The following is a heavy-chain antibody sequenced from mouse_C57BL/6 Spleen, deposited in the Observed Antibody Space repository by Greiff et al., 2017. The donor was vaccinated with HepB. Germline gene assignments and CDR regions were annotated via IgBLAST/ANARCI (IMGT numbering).Heavy chain of an antibody. CDR3: ARWDYGSSYGFAY. CDR1: GFTFTDYY. J-gene: IGHJ3*01. CDR2: IRNKANGYTT. D-gene: IGHD1-1*01. Sequence: DVQLVESGGGLVQPGGSLSLSCAASGFTFTDYYMSWVRQPPGKALEWLGFIRNKANGYTTEYSASVKGRFTISRDNSQSILYLQMNALRAEDSATYYCARWDYGSSYGFAYWGQGTLVTVSA. V-gene: IGHV7-3*01.